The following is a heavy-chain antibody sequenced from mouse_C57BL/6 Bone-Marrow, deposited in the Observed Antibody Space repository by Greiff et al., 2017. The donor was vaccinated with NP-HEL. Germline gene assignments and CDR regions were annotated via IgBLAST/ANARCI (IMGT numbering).Heavy chain of an antibody. Sequence: QVQLKQSGAELVKPGASVKLSCKASGYTFTSYWMHWVKQRPGQGLEWIGMIHPNSVSTNYNEKFKSKATLTVDKSSSTAYMQLSSLTSEDSAVYYCAPLYYYGSSPFAYWGQGTLVTVSA. D-gene: IGHD1-1*01. V-gene: IGHV1-64*01. J-gene: IGHJ3*01. CDR1: GYTFTSYW. CDR2: IHPNSVST. CDR3: APLYYYGSSPFAY.